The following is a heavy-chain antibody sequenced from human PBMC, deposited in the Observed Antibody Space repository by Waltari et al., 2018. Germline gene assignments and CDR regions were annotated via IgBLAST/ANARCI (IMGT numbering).Heavy chain of an antibody. D-gene: IGHD1-26*01. CDR1: GGSISSSSYY. Sequence: QLQLQESGPGLVKPSETLSLTCTVSGGSISSSSYYWGWIRQPPGKGLEWIGSIYYSGSTYYTPSLKSRVTISVDTSKNQFSLKLSSVTAADTAVYYCARDREGDAFDIWGQGTMVTVSS. V-gene: IGHV4-39*07. J-gene: IGHJ3*02. CDR3: ARDREGDAFDI. CDR2: IYYSGST.